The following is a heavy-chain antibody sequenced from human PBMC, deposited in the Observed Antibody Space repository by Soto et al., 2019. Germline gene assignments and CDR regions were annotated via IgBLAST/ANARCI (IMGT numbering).Heavy chain of an antibody. V-gene: IGHV1-46*01. CDR3: ARDLTLRISYYYDSSGYYSGMDV. CDR2: INPSGGST. D-gene: IGHD3-22*01. CDR1: GYTFTSYH. Sequence: APVKVSCKASGYTFTSYHMHWLRHAPGQGLEWMGIINPSGGSTSYAQKFQGRVTMTRDTSTSTVYMELSSLRSEDTAVYYCARDLTLRISYYYDSSGYYSGMDVWGQGTTVTVSS. J-gene: IGHJ6*02.